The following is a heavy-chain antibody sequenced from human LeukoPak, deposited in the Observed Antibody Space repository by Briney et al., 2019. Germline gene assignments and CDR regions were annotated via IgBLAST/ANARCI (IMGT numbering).Heavy chain of an antibody. Sequence: GGSLRLSCAVSGFTFRTFSVSWVRQAPGTGLGWVANIKQDGSEKYYVDSVKGRFTISRDTAKNSLYLQMNSLSAEDTAVYYCARTRDYGSGSYRAFDYWGQGTLVTVSS. D-gene: IGHD3-10*01. V-gene: IGHV3-7*04. CDR2: IKQDGSEK. CDR1: GFTFRTFS. J-gene: IGHJ4*02. CDR3: ARTRDYGSGSYRAFDY.